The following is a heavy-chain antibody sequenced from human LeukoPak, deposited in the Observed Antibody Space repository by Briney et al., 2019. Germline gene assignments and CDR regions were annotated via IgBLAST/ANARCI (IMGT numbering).Heavy chain of an antibody. CDR2: IWYDGSNK. Sequence: GGSLRLSCAASGFTFSSYGMHWVRQAPGKGLEWVAVIWYDGSNKYYADSVKGRFTISRDNSKNTLYLQMNSLRAEDTAVYYCARGPNSSGWYGGGFDYWGQGTLVTVSS. V-gene: IGHV3-33*01. CDR1: GFTFSSYG. J-gene: IGHJ4*02. D-gene: IGHD6-19*01. CDR3: ARGPNSSGWYGGGFDY.